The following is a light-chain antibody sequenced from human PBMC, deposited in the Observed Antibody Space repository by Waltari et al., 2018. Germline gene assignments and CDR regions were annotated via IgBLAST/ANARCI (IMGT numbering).Light chain of an antibody. CDR2: DVS. J-gene: IGLJ2*01. Sequence: QSALTQPASVSGSPGQSITISCPGPSNDVGGYDFVSWYQQHPGKAPKLIIYDVSDRPSGVSNRFSGSKSGNTASLTISGLQAEDEAGYYCSSYRDSSTRIFGGGTKLTVL. CDR3: SSYRDSSTRI. V-gene: IGLV2-14*03. CDR1: SNDVGGYDF.